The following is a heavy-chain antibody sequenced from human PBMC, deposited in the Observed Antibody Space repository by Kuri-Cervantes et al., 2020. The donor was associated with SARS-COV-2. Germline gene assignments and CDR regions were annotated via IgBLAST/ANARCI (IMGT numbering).Heavy chain of an antibody. CDR1: GFTFSSYA. V-gene: IGHV3-23*01. Sequence: GESLKISCAASGFTFSSYAMSWVRQAPGKGLEWVSAISGSGGSTYYADSVKGRFTISRDNSKNTLYLQMNSLRAEDTAVYYCASSGWDYYDSSGYYYYYYGMDVWGQGTTVTVS. CDR2: ISGSGGST. CDR3: ASSGWDYYDSSGYYYYYYGMDV. J-gene: IGHJ6*02. D-gene: IGHD3-22*01.